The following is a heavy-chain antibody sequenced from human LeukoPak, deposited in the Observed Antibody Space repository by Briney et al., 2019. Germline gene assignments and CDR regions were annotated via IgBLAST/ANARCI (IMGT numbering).Heavy chain of an antibody. CDR1: GFTFSNYG. D-gene: IGHD3-22*01. V-gene: IGHV3-30*02. J-gene: IGHJ4*02. CDR3: AKGFSYDSALDY. CDR2: IRYDGINK. Sequence: GGSLRLSCAASGFTFSNYGMHWARQAPGKGLEWVAFIRYDGINKYYADSVKGRFTISRDNSKNTLYLQMNSLRAEDTAVYYCAKGFSYDSALDYWGQGTLVTVSS.